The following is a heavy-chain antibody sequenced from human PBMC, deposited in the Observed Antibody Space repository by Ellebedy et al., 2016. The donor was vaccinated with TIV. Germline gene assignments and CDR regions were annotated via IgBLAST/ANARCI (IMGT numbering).Heavy chain of an antibody. CDR1: GFTSSNYS. Sequence: GGSLRLSCAASGFTSSNYSMNWVRQAPGKGLEWVAYISSGSSSIYYADSVKGRFTISRDNAKNSLFLQMNSLRVDDTALYYCATEGGGNSRQPLDFWGQGTLVTVSS. D-gene: IGHD4-23*01. J-gene: IGHJ4*02. CDR3: ATEGGGNSRQPLDF. CDR2: ISSGSSSI. V-gene: IGHV3-48*01.